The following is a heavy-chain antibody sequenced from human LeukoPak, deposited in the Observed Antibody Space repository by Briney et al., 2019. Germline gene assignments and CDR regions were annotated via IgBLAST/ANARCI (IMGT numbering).Heavy chain of an antibody. CDR2: IYYSGST. CDR1: GGSISSYY. CDR3: ARGVAGHASYDY. V-gene: IGHV4-59*08. D-gene: IGHD6-19*01. Sequence: ETLSLTCTVSGGSISSYYWSWIRQPPGKGLEWIGYIYYSGSTNYNPSLKSRVTISVDTSKNQFSLKLSSVTAADTAVYYCARGVAGHASYDYWGQGTLVTVSS. J-gene: IGHJ4*02.